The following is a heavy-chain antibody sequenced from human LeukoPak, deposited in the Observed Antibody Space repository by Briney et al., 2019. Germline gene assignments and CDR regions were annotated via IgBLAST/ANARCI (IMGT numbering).Heavy chain of an antibody. V-gene: IGHV6-1*03. J-gene: IGHJ3*02. CDR2: TYYRSKWYN. Sequence: SQTLSLTCAISGDSVSSNSAAWNWDRPAPSIGLEWLGRTYYRSKWYNDYEVSVKSSITINTDTTKNQFSLQLNSVTPEDTAVYYCAREAYYYDSSGPHDAFDIWGQGTMVTVSS. D-gene: IGHD3-22*01. CDR1: GDSVSSNSAA. CDR3: AREAYYYDSSGPHDAFDI.